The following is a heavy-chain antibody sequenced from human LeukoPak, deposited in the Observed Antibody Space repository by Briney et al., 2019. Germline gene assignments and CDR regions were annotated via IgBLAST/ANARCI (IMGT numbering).Heavy chain of an antibody. J-gene: IGHJ4*02. Sequence: GGSLRLSCAASGFTFSSYWMHWVRQAPGKGLVWVSRMNSDGSSTIYAHSVKGPFTISRDYAKNTLSPQVNTLSPDYTAVYYCAASSLWGQGPLVPVP. CDR2: MNSDGSST. CDR1: GFTFSSYW. D-gene: IGHD6-13*01. CDR3: AASSL. V-gene: IGHV3-74*01.